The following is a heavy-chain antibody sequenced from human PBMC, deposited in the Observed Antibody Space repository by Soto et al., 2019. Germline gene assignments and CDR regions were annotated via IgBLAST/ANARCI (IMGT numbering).Heavy chain of an antibody. J-gene: IGHJ4*02. Sequence: ASVKVSCKPSGYTFNTYYLHWVRQAPGQELGWMGRINPNSGGTNYAQKFQGRVTMTRDTSISTAYTELSSLRSEDTATYYCARAAYYYESSGYYPGDYWGQGTLVTVSS. V-gene: IGHV1-2*06. CDR2: INPNSGGT. CDR3: ARAAYYYESSGYYPGDY. CDR1: GYTFNTYY. D-gene: IGHD3-22*01.